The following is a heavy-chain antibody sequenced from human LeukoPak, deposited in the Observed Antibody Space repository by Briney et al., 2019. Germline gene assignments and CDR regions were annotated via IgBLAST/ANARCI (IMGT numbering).Heavy chain of an antibody. D-gene: IGHD1-1*01. CDR2: ISSSSSHI. V-gene: IGHV3-11*05. CDR3: AKDPRTGTTHYYYYYYMDV. J-gene: IGHJ6*03. CDR1: GFTFSDYY. Sequence: GGSLRLSCAASGFTFSDYYMTWMRQAPGKGLEWVSYISSSSSHINYADSVEGRFTISRDNAKNSLYLQMNSLRAEDTAVYYCAKDPRTGTTHYYYYYYMDVWGKGTTVTVSS.